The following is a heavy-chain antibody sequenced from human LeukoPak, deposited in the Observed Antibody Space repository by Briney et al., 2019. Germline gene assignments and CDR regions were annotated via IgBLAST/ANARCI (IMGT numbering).Heavy chain of an antibody. V-gene: IGHV3-74*01. Sequence: GGSLRLSCRVSGFTFNTYWMHWVRQAPGKGLVWVSRMNNDGRVISYADSVKGRFTISRDNAKNTLYLQMNSLRAEDTAVYCCAREFEATGFWALDYWGQGTLVTASS. D-gene: IGHD3-16*01. CDR2: MNNDGRVI. J-gene: IGHJ4*02. CDR1: GFTFNTYW. CDR3: AREFEATGFWALDY.